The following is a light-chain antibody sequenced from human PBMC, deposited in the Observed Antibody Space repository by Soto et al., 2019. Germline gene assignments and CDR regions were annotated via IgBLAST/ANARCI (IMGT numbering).Light chain of an antibody. CDR1: QSVGNW. CDR2: GPS. J-gene: IGKJ5*01. Sequence: EIVLTQSPATLSVSPGEVATLSCRASQSVGNWLAWYQQRPGQAPRLLISGPSNRATGIPARFSGSGSGTDFTLTISSLEPEDSAVYYCQQRRSWPSTFGQGTRLEIK. CDR3: QQRRSWPST. V-gene: IGKV3-11*01.